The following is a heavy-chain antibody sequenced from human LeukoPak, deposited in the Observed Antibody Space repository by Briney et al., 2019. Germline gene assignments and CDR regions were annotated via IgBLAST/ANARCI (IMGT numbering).Heavy chain of an antibody. D-gene: IGHD3-16*02. CDR3: ARGRGYDYVWGSYRSHYYFDY. V-gene: IGHV4-34*01. CDR1: GGSFSGYY. J-gene: IGHJ4*02. Sequence: SETLSLTCAVYGGSFSGYYWSWIRQPPGKGLEWIGEINHSGSTNYNPSLKSRVTISVDTSKNQFSLKLSSVTAADTAVYYCARGRGYDYVWGSYRSHYYFDYWGQGTLVTVSS. CDR2: INHSGST.